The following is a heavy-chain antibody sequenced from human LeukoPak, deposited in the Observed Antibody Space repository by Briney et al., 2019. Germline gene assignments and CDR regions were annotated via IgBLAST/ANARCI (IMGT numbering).Heavy chain of an antibody. CDR2: IYSGGST. D-gene: IGHD1-7*01. V-gene: IGHV3-53*01. Sequence: GXXLRLSCAASGFTVSSNYMSWVRQAPGKGLEWVSVIYSGGSTYYSDSVKGRFTISRDNSKNTLYLQMNSLRAEDTAVYYCARDSWNYVPYYYYYMDVWGKGTTVTVSS. CDR3: ARDSWNYVPYYYYYMDV. J-gene: IGHJ6*03. CDR1: GFTVSSNY.